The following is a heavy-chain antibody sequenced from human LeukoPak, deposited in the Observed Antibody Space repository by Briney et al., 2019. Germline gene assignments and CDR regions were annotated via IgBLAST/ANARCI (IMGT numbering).Heavy chain of an antibody. V-gene: IGHV3-53*01. Sequence: GGSLRLSCAASGFTFSSNYMSWVRQAPGKGLEWVSVIYSGGSTYYADSVKGRFTISRDNSKNTLYLQMNSLRAEDTAVYYCASSMVRGVRGGIDYWGQGTLVTVSS. CDR1: GFTFSSNY. CDR2: IYSGGST. D-gene: IGHD3-10*01. J-gene: IGHJ4*02. CDR3: ASSMVRGVRGGIDY.